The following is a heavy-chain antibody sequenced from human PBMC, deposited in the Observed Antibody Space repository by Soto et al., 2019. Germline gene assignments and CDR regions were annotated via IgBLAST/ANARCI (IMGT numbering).Heavy chain of an antibody. CDR2: IYYSGST. V-gene: IGHV4-31*03. Sequence: SETLSLTCTVSGGSISSGGYSWIWIRQHPGKGLEWIGYIYYSGSTYYNPSLKSRVTISVDTSKNQFSLKLSSVTAADTAVYYCARGRIQLWAFDYWGQGSLVTVSS. CDR3: ARGRIQLWAFDY. D-gene: IGHD5-18*01. CDR1: GGSISSGGYS. J-gene: IGHJ4*02.